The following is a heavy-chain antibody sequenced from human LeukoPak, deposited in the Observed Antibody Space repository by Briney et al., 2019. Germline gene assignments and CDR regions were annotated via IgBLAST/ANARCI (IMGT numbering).Heavy chain of an antibody. CDR3: ARGQAYDFWSGYWDYYYYYMDV. Sequence: ASVKVSCKASGYTFTSYDINWVRQATGQGLEWMGWMNPNSGNTGYAQKFQGRVTITRNTSISTAYMELSSLRSEDTAVYYCARGQAYDFWSGYWDYYYYYMDVWGKGTTVTVSS. D-gene: IGHD3-3*01. V-gene: IGHV1-8*03. CDR2: MNPNSGNT. J-gene: IGHJ6*03. CDR1: GYTFTSYD.